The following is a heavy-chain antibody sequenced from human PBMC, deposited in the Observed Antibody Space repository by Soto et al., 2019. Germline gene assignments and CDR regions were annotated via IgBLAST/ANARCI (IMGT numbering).Heavy chain of an antibody. V-gene: IGHV1-69*06. J-gene: IGHJ6*02. Sequence: QVQLVQSGAEVKKPGSSVKVSCKASGGTFSSYAISWVRQAPGQGLEWMGGIIPIFGTANHAQKFQGRVTITADKSTSKAYMELSSLRSEDTAVYYCAMAYYDFWSGYPRYYYGMDVWGQGTTVTVSS. CDR2: IIPIFGTA. D-gene: IGHD3-3*01. CDR1: GGTFSSYA. CDR3: AMAYYDFWSGYPRYYYGMDV.